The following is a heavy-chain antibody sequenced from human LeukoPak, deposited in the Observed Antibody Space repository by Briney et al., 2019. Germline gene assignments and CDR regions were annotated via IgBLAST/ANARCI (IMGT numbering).Heavy chain of an antibody. D-gene: IGHD2-2*03. CDR2: IYPGDSDT. V-gene: IGHV5-51*01. CDR1: GYSFTSYW. CDR3: ARVYMDIVVVPAANLPFDP. Sequence: GESLKISCKGSGYSFTSYWIGWVRQMPGKGLEWMGIIYPGDSDTRYSPSFQGQVTISADKSISTAYLQWSSLKASDTAMYYCARVYMDIVVVPAANLPFDPWGQGTLVTVSS. J-gene: IGHJ5*02.